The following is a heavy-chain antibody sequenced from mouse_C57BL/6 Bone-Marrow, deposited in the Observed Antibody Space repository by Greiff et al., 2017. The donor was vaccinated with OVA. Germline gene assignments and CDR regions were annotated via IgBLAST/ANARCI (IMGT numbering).Heavy chain of an antibody. CDR3: ARCYGSSYWYFDV. D-gene: IGHD1-1*01. J-gene: IGHJ1*03. CDR1: GYSFTGYF. V-gene: IGHV1-20*01. CDR2: INPYNGDT. Sequence: VQLKESGPELVKPGDSVKISCKASGYSFTGYFMNWVMQSHGKSLEWIGRINPYNGDTFYNQKFKGKATLTVDKSSSTAHMELRSLTSEDSAVYYCARCYGSSYWYFDVWGTGTTVTVSS.